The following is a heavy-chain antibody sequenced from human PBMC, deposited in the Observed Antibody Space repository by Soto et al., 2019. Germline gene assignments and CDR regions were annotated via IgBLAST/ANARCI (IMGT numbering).Heavy chain of an antibody. CDR1: GYTFTGYY. CDR2: INPNSGGT. V-gene: IGHV1-2*02. Sequence: ASVKVSCKASGYTFTGYYMHWVRQAPGQGLEWMGWINPNSGGTNYAQKFQGRVTMTRDKSISKAYMELSRLRSDDTAVYYCAISEGITMIVVVITDGYYYGMDVWCQGTTVTVSS. J-gene: IGHJ6*02. D-gene: IGHD3-22*01. CDR3: AISEGITMIVVVITDGYYYGMDV.